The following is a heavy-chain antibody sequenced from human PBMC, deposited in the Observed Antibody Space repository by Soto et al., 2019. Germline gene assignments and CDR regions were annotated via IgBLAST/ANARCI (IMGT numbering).Heavy chain of an antibody. CDR1: GFTFSNYA. D-gene: IGHD6-25*01. V-gene: IGHV3-23*01. J-gene: IGHJ4*02. Sequence: PGWSLRLSCAASGFTFSNYAMNWVRQAPGKGLEWVSGISGSGSSSYYTGSVKGRFSISRDNSQTKLYLPMDNLRAEDTALYYCAKYERYTLIAAVNPGYYFYSRGQ. CDR3: AKYERYTLIAAVNPGYYFYS. CDR2: ISGSGSSS.